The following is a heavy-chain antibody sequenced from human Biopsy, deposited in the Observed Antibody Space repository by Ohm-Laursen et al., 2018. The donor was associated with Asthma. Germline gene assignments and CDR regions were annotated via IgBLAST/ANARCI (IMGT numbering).Heavy chain of an antibody. J-gene: IGHJ5*01. CDR3: ARDLSGYCTSSACYGFDS. CDR1: GGSLSSGPYY. D-gene: IGHD2-8*01. V-gene: IGHV4-31*03. Sequence: TLSLTCTVSGGSLSSGPYYWSWVRQHPGKGLEWIGYINYSGSTFYSPSLESRATVSVDTSKNQFSLKLSSVTAAGTAVYYCARDLSGYCTSSACYGFDSWGQGTLVTVSS. CDR2: INYSGST.